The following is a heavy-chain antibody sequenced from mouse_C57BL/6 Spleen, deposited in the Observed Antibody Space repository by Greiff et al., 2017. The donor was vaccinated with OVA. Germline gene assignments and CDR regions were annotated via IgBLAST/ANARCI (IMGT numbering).Heavy chain of an antibody. V-gene: IGHV1-55*01. Sequence: QVQLKQPGAELVKPGASVKMSCKASGYTFTSYWITWVKQRPGQGLEWIGDIYPGSGSTNYNEKFKSKATLTVDTSSSTAYMQLSSLTSEDSAVYYCARRKNYYGSSLFDYWGKGTTLTVSS. CDR2: IYPGSGST. CDR1: GYTFTSYW. CDR3: ARRKNYYGSSLFDY. D-gene: IGHD1-1*01. J-gene: IGHJ2*01.